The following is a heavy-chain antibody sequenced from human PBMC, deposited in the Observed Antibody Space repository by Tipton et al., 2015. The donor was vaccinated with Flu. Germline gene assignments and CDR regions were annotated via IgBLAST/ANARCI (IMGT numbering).Heavy chain of an antibody. Sequence: QVQLVQSGAEVKKPGASVQDSCKASGYTFTGYYMHWVRQAPGQGLEWMGWINPNSGGTNYAQKFQGRVTMTRDTSISTAYMELSRLRSDDTAVYYCARDQMIVVVMAYYGMDVWGQGTTVTVSS. V-gene: IGHV1-2*02. J-gene: IGHJ6*02. CDR2: INPNSGGT. D-gene: IGHD3-22*01. CDR3: ARDQMIVVVMAYYGMDV. CDR1: GYTFTGYY.